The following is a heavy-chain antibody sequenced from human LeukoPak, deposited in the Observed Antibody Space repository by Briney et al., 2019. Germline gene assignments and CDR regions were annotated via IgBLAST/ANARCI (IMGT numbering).Heavy chain of an antibody. J-gene: IGHJ6*02. D-gene: IGHD4-11*01. V-gene: IGHV1-8*01. CDR3: ARWGLYSNYVGYYYYYGMDV. CDR2: MNPNSDNT. Sequence: ASVKVSCKASGYTFTSYDINWVRQATGQGLEWMGWMNPNSDNTGYAQKFQGRVTMTRNTSISTAYMELSSLRSEDTAVYYCARWGLYSNYVGYYYYYGMDVWGQGTTVTVSS. CDR1: GYTFTSYD.